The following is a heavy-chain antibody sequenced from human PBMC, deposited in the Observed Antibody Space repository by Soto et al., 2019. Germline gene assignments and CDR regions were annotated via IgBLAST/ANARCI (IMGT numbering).Heavy chain of an antibody. V-gene: IGHV4-59*01. Sequence: PSETLSLTCTVSGGSISSYYWSWIRQPPGPGLEWIGYIYYSGSTNYNPSPKSRVTISVDTSKNQFSLKLSSVTAADTAVYYCARAYYRVFWFDTWGQGTMVTVSS. CDR3: ARAYYRVFWFDT. CDR1: GGSISSYY. D-gene: IGHD1-26*01. J-gene: IGHJ5*01. CDR2: IYYSGST.